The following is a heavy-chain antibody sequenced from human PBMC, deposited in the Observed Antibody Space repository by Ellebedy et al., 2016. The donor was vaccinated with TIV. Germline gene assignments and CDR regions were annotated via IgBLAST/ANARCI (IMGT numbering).Heavy chain of an antibody. CDR3: ARRALSGYNPDY. CDR2: IYYSGST. J-gene: IGHJ4*02. V-gene: IGHV4-39*01. D-gene: IGHD5-12*01. Sequence: SETLSLXXTVSGGSISSTSYYWGWIRQPPGKGLEWIGSIYYSGSTYYNPSLKSRVTISVDTSKNQFSLKLSSVTAADTAVYYCARRALSGYNPDYWGQGTLVTVSS. CDR1: GGSISSTSYY.